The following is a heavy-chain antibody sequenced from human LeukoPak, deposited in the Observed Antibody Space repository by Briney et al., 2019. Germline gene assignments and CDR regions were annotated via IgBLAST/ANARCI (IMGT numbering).Heavy chain of an antibody. CDR1: GGSFSGYY. Sequence: SETLSPTCAVYGGSFSGYYWSWIRQPPGKGLEWIGEINHSGSTNYNPSLKSRVTISVDTSKNQFSLKLSSVTAADTAVYYCASRYCSSTSCRIDYWGQGTLVTVSS. CDR3: ASRYCSSTSCRIDY. D-gene: IGHD2-2*01. CDR2: INHSGST. V-gene: IGHV4-34*01. J-gene: IGHJ4*02.